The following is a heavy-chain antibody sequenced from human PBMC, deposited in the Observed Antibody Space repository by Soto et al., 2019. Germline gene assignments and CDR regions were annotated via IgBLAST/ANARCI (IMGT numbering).Heavy chain of an antibody. V-gene: IGHV2-5*02. Sequence: SGPTLVNPTQTLTLTCTFSGFSLSTSGVGVGWIRQPPGKALEWLGIIFWDDDKRYRPSLKSRVTITKDTSKNQLVLIMTNMDPVDTATYYCAQLSWKQLWPRAPVVIWGQGTPVTVSS. J-gene: IGHJ4*02. CDR3: AQLSWKQLWPRAPVVI. CDR2: IFWDDDK. D-gene: IGHD3-16*02. CDR1: GFSLSTSGVG.